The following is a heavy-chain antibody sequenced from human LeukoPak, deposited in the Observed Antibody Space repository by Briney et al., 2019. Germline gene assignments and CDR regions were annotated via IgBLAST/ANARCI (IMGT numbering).Heavy chain of an antibody. V-gene: IGHV3-30*04. D-gene: IGHD2-2*01. CDR3: AALHLGYCSSSCYADY. CDR2: ISYDGTNK. J-gene: IGHJ4*02. CDR1: GFTFSNYA. Sequence: GGSLRLSCAASGFTFSNYAMHWVRQAPGKGLGWVAVISYDGTNKYYADSVKGRFTISRDNSKNTVYLQMNSLRAEDTAVYYCAALHLGYCSSSCYADYWGQGTLVTVSS.